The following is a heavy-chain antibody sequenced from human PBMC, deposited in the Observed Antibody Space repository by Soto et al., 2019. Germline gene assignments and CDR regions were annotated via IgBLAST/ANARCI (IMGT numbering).Heavy chain of an antibody. CDR1: GGSFSSFY. J-gene: IGHJ4*02. Sequence: SETLSLTCTVYGGSFSSFYWSWIRQPPGKGLEWIGYIYYSGSTNYNPSLKSRVTISVDTSKNQFSLKLSSVTAADTAVYYCARVEYYGSGSYSFDYWGQGTLVTVSS. CDR3: ARVEYYGSGSYSFDY. CDR2: IYYSGST. V-gene: IGHV4-59*01. D-gene: IGHD3-10*01.